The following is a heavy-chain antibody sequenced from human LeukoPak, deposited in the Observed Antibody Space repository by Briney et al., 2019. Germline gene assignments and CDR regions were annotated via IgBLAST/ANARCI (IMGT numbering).Heavy chain of an antibody. D-gene: IGHD3-22*01. Sequence: ASVKVSCKASGYTFTGYYMHWVRQAPGQGLEWMGWINPNSGGTNYAQKFQGRVTMTRDTSISTAYMEVSRLRSDDTAVYYCARGYYDSSGYLLFDYWGQGTLVTVSS. CDR2: INPNSGGT. CDR3: ARGYYDSSGYLLFDY. CDR1: GYTFTGYY. J-gene: IGHJ4*02. V-gene: IGHV1-2*02.